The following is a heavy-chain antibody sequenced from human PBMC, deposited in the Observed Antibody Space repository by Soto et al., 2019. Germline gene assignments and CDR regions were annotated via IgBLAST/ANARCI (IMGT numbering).Heavy chain of an antibody. CDR3: ARLYCSGGSCYRHFDY. J-gene: IGHJ4*02. CDR2: IYSGGST. Sequence: EVQLVESGGGLVQPGGSLRLSCAASGFTVSSNYMSWVRQAPGKGLEWVSVIYSGGSTYYADSVKGRFTISRDNSKNTLYLQMNSLRAEDRAVYYCARLYCSGGSCYRHFDYWAQGTLVTVSS. D-gene: IGHD2-15*01. V-gene: IGHV3-66*01. CDR1: GFTVSSNY.